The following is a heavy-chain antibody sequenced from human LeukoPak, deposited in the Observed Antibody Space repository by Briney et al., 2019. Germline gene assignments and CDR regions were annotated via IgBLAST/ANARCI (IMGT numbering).Heavy chain of an antibody. D-gene: IGHD3-9*01. CDR1: GGSISSYY. Sequence: SETLSLTCTVSGGSISSYYWSWIRQPPGKGLEWIGYIYHSGSTNHNPSLKSRVTISVDTSKNQFSLKLSSVTAADTAVYYCAREGFGGILTGYLRDAFDIWGQGTMVTVSS. V-gene: IGHV4-59*01. J-gene: IGHJ3*02. CDR2: IYHSGST. CDR3: AREGFGGILTGYLRDAFDI.